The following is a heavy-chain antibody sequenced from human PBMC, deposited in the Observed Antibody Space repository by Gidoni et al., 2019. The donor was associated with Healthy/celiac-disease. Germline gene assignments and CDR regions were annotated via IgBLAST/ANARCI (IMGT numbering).Heavy chain of an antibody. D-gene: IGHD5-12*01. CDR1: GGSISSGGYY. CDR2: IYYSGST. Sequence: QVQLQESGPGLVKPSQPLSLTCTVSGGSISSGGYYWSWVRQHPGKGLGWMGYIYYSGSTYYNPYLKSRVTISVDTSKNQFSLKLSSVTAADTAVYYGAREGYSGYDTPRTGWFDPGGQGTLVTVSS. CDR3: AREGYSGYDTPRTGWFDP. J-gene: IGHJ5*02. V-gene: IGHV4-31*03.